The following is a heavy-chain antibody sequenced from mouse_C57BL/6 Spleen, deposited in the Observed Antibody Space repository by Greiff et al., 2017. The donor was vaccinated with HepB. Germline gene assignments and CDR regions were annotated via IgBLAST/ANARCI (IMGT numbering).Heavy chain of an antibody. CDR1: GISITTGNYR. V-gene: IGHV3-5*01. Sequence: EVQGVESGPGLVKPSQTVFLTCTVTGISITTGNYRWSWIRQFPGNKLEWIGYIYYSGTITYNPSLTSRTTITRDTPKNQFFLEMNSLTAEDTATYYCARVNYGSSYYAMDYWGQGTSVTVSS. CDR2: IYYSGTI. D-gene: IGHD1-1*01. J-gene: IGHJ4*01. CDR3: ARVNYGSSYYAMDY.